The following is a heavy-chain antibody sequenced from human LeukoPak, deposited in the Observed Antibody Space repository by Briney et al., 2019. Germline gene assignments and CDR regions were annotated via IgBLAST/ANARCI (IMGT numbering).Heavy chain of an antibody. Sequence: SETLSLTCTVSGGSISSYYWSWIRQPPGKGLEWIGYIYTSGSTNYNPSLKSRVTISVDTSKNQFSLKLSSVTAANMAVYYCARHVRVAARPGNFDYWGQGTLVTVSS. CDR3: ARHVRVAARPGNFDY. J-gene: IGHJ4*02. CDR2: IYTSGST. V-gene: IGHV4-4*08. CDR1: GGSISSYY. D-gene: IGHD6-6*01.